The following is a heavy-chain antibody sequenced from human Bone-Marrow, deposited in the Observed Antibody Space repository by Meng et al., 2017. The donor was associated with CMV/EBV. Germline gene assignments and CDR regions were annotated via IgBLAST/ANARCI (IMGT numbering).Heavy chain of an antibody. CDR3: ARIHYDSWSGYYRDY. CDR2: RKQDGSEK. V-gene: IGHV3-7*01. J-gene: IGHJ4*02. Sequence: GESLKISCAASGFTFSSYWMSWVRQAPGKGLEWVANRKQDGSEKYYVDFVKGRFTASRDNARNSLYLQMNSLRDEDTAVYYCARIHYDSWSGYYRDYWGQGELVNVPS. CDR1: GFTFSSYW. D-gene: IGHD3-3*01.